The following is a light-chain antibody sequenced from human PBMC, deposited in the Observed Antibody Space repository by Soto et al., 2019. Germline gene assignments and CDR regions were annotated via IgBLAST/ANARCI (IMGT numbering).Light chain of an antibody. CDR1: QSVSGY. J-gene: IGKJ5*01. Sequence: EIVLTQSPATLSVSPGERATLSCRASQSVSGYLAWYQQKPGQAPRLLIYGASSRATGIPDRFSGSGSGTDFTLTISRLEPEDFAVYYCQQYGSSPRITFGQGTRLEIK. CDR2: GAS. CDR3: QQYGSSPRIT. V-gene: IGKV3-20*01.